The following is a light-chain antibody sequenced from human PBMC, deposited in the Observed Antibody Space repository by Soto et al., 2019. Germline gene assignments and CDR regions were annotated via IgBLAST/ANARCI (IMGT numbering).Light chain of an antibody. CDR1: QSVSTY. V-gene: IGKV3-20*01. Sequence: EIVLTQSPGTLSLSPEERATLSCRASQSVSTYLGWCQQKPGQAPRLIIYGASSRATGIPDRFSGSGSGTDFTLSISRLEPEDFAVYYCHQYGISPVTFGQGTKVDSK. J-gene: IGKJ1*01. CDR3: HQYGISPVT. CDR2: GAS.